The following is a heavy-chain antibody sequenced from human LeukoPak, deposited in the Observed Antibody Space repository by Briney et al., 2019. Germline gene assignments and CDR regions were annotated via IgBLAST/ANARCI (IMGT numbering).Heavy chain of an antibody. CDR3: ARDAIQLLTHCGMDV. CDR2: INPSGGST. V-gene: IGHV1-46*01. Sequence: ASVKVSCKASGYTLTSYYMHWVRQAPGQGLEWMAIINPSGGSTSYAQKFQGRVTMTRDTSTSTVYMELSSLRSEDTAVYYCARDAIQLLTHCGMDVWGQGTTVTVSS. J-gene: IGHJ6*02. CDR1: GYTLTSYY. D-gene: IGHD5-18*01.